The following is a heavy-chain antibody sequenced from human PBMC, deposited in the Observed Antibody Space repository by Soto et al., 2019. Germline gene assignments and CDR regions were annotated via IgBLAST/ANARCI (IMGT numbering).Heavy chain of an antibody. CDR3: ARRDLRGPPKRERDYYYYMDV. J-gene: IGHJ6*03. D-gene: IGHD3-10*01. V-gene: IGHV1-69*02. CDR1: GGTFSSYT. CDR2: IIPILGIA. Sequence: QVQLVQSGAEVKKPGSSVKVSCKASGGTFSSYTISWVRQAPGQGLEWMGRIIPILGIANYAQEFQGRVTITADKATSTAYMELSSLRSEDTGVYYCARRDLRGPPKRERDYYYYMDVWGKGTTVTVSS.